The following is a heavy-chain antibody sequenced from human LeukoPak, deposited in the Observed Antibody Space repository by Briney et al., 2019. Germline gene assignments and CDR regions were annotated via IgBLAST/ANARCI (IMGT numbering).Heavy chain of an antibody. V-gene: IGHV3-21*01. CDR1: GFTFSSYS. Sequence: PGGSLRLSCAAPGFTFSSYSMNWVRQAPGKGLEWVSSISSSSSYIYYADSVKGRFTISRDNAKNSLYLQMNSLRAEDTAVYYCARGIIYNNYYFDDWGQGTLVTVSS. D-gene: IGHD3-10*01. CDR3: ARGIIYNNYYFDD. J-gene: IGHJ4*02. CDR2: ISSSSSYI.